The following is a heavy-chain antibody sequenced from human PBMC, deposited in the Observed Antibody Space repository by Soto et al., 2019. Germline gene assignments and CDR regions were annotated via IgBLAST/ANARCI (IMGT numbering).Heavy chain of an antibody. CDR2: INHSGST. V-gene: IGHV4-34*01. CDR3: ARGSSTVVTSKHFYY. D-gene: IGHD4-17*01. J-gene: IGHJ4*02. Sequence: PSETLSLTCAVYGGSFSGYYWSWIRQPPGKGLEWIGEINHSGSTNYNPSLKSRVTISVDTSKNQFSLKLSSVTAADTAVYYCARGSSTVVTSKHFYYWGQGTLVTVSS. CDR1: GGSFSGYY.